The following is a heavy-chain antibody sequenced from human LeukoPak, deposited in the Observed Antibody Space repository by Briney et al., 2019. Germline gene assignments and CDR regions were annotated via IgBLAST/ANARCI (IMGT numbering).Heavy chain of an antibody. Sequence: GGSLRLSCAASGFTFNSYDMSWVRQAPGKGLEWVSSISSTSNYIYYADSVKRLFTISRDHAKNSLYHQKKRLRAEDTAVYYCARGKTSQNIVTRKTYNWFDPWGQGTLVTVSS. CDR3: ARGKTSQNIVTRKTYNWFDP. CDR1: GFTFNSYD. D-gene: IGHD2/OR15-2a*01. J-gene: IGHJ5*02. CDR2: ISSTSNYI. V-gene: IGHV3-21*01.